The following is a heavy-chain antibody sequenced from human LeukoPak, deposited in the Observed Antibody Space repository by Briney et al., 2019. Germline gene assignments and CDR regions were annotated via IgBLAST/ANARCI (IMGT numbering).Heavy chain of an antibody. CDR1: GFTFSSYA. Sequence: GGSLRLSCAASGFTFSSYAMSWVRQAPGKGLEWVSAISGSGGSTYYADSVKGRFTISRDNSKNTLYLQMNSLRAEDTAVYYCAKWVVTAPTPYYYYGMDVWGQGTTVTVSS. CDR2: ISGSGGST. CDR3: AKWVVTAPTPYYYYGMDV. D-gene: IGHD2-15*01. J-gene: IGHJ6*02. V-gene: IGHV3-23*01.